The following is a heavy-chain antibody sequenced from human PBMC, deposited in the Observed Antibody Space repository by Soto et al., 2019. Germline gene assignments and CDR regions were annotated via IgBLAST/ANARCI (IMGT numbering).Heavy chain of an antibody. CDR1: GGPIINGDSY. V-gene: IGHV4-31*03. CDR3: ARDAPGAAPY. J-gene: IGHJ4*02. CDR2: INYRGTT. D-gene: IGHD6-13*01. Sequence: SETLSLTCTVSGGPIINGDSYLNWIRQHPEKGLEWMGYINYRGTTNYNPALKSRIIISIDTSKNQFSLRLTSVTAADTAVYYCARDAPGAAPYWGQGPLVTVP.